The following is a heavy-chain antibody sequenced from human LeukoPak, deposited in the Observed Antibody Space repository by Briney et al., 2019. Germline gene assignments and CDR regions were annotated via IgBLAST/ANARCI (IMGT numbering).Heavy chain of an antibody. D-gene: IGHD6-13*01. CDR1: GFTFSSYS. Sequence: GGSLSLSCAASGFTFSSYSMNWVRQAPGKGLEWVSVIYSGGSTYYADSVKGRFTISRDNSKNTLYLQMNSLRAEDTAVYYCAGDLTYSSSWVNFDYWGQGTLVTVSS. V-gene: IGHV3-53*01. CDR2: IYSGGST. CDR3: AGDLTYSSSWVNFDY. J-gene: IGHJ4*02.